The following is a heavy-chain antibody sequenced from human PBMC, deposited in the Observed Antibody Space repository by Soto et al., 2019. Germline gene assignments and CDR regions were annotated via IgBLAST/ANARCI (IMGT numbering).Heavy chain of an antibody. V-gene: IGHV1-2*02. CDR2: ISPNTGST. D-gene: IGHD3-16*01. Sequence: QVQLVQSGAEVKEPGASVRVSCKPSGYTFTGHYIHWVRQAPGQGPEWMGWISPNTGSTHYAQNFLGRVTMTRDTSISTAYMELRSLTSDDTAVYYCVRKPGDPLGDYGMDVWGQGTTVTVSS. CDR3: VRKPGDPLGDYGMDV. CDR1: GYTFTGHY. J-gene: IGHJ6*02.